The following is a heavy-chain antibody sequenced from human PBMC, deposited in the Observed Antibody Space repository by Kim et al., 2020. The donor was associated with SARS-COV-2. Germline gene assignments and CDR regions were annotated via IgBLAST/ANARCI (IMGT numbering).Heavy chain of an antibody. CDR2: IYPGDSDT. V-gene: IGHV5-51*01. J-gene: IGHJ3*02. D-gene: IGHD5-12*01. CDR3: ARKYSGYDVDGFDI. Sequence: GESLKISCKCSGYTFTNYWIGWVRQMPGKGLEWMGIIYPGDSDTTYSPSFQGQVTISADKSISTAYLQWSSLKASDTVMYYCARKYSGYDVDGFDIWGQGTMVTVSS. CDR1: GYTFTNYW.